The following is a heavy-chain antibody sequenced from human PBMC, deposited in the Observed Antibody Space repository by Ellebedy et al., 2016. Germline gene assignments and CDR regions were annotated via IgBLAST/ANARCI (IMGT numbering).Heavy chain of an antibody. D-gene: IGHD3-10*01. V-gene: IGHV4-30-2*01. CDR2: SYPSGNT. Sequence: LRLXXGVSNGSIVSGGYSWSWIRQPPGMGLEWIGNSYPSGNTFYNPSLKTRVTMSVDRSKNQFSLKLSSVTAADTAVYYCTRYAFGSGSFDHWGQGILVTVSS. CDR3: TRYAFGSGSFDH. CDR1: NGSIVSGGYS. J-gene: IGHJ4*02.